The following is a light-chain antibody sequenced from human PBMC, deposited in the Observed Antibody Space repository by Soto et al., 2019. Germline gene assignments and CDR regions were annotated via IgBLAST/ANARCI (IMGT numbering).Light chain of an antibody. CDR1: SSDVGTYNL. CDR3: CSYAGGSTWV. CDR2: EGT. V-gene: IGLV2-23*01. Sequence: QSALTQPASVSGSPGQSITISCTGTSSDVGTYNLVSWYQQHPDKAPKLIIYEGTKRPSGVSNRFPGSKSGNTASLTISGLQAEDEADYYCCSYAGGSTWVFGGGTKLTVL. J-gene: IGLJ3*02.